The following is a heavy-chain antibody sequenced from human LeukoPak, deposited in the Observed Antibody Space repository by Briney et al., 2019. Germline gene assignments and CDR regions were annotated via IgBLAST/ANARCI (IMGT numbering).Heavy chain of an antibody. J-gene: IGHJ4*02. CDR1: RLTVSSNY. CDR3: AREHQLLYLDY. CDR2: IYSGGST. V-gene: IGHV3-53*05. D-gene: IGHD2-2*01. Sequence: GGSLRLSCAASRLTVSSNYMSWVRQAPGKGLEWVSVIYSGGSTYYADSVKGRFTISRDNSKNTLYLQMNSLRAEDTAVYYCAREHQLLYLDYWGQGTLVTVSS.